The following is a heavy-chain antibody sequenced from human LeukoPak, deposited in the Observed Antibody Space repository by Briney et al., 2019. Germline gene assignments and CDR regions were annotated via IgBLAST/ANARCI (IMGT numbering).Heavy chain of an antibody. CDR3: ATVRYLEF. D-gene: IGHD3-3*01. CDR1: GFTFSSNW. V-gene: IGHV3-7*01. CDR2: IKQDGSEK. Sequence: GGSLRLSCVASGFTFSSNWMSWVRQAPGKGLEWVANIKQDGSEKYYVDSVKGRFTISRDNAKKSLYLQMNGLRAEDTAVYYCATVRYLEFWGQGILVTVSS. J-gene: IGHJ4*02.